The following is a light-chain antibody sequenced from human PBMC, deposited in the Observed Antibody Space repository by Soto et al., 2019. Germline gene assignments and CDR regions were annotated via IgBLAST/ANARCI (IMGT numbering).Light chain of an antibody. J-gene: IGKJ2*01. CDR1: QSVSSNY. CDR3: QQYGSTPYMYT. V-gene: IGKV3-20*01. Sequence: EIVLTQSPGTLSLSPGERATLSCRASQSVSSNYLAWYQQNPGQAPRLLIYGASNSATGVPDRFSGSGSGTDFTLTISRLEAEDFAVYYCQQYGSTPYMYTFGQGTKLEIK. CDR2: GAS.